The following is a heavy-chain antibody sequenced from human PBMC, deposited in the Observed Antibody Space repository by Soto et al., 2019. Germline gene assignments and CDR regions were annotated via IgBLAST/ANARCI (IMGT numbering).Heavy chain of an antibody. CDR2: IWYDGSNK. V-gene: IGHV3-33*01. CDR1: GFTFSSYG. D-gene: IGHD3-3*01. J-gene: IGHJ4*02. Sequence: GGSLRLSCAASGFTFSSYGMHWVRQAPGKGLEWVAVIWYDGSNKYYADSVKGRFTISRDNSKNTLYLQMNSLRAEDTAVYYCARDRGDFWSGYYSDPELGWGQGTLVTVSS. CDR3: ARDRGDFWSGYYSDPELG.